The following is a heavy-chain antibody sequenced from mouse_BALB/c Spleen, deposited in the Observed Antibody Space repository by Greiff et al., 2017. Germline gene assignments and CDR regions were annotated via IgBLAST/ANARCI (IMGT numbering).Heavy chain of an antibody. CDR1: GYSITSDYA. CDR3: AREVYYYGSSWGFAY. V-gene: IGHV3-2*02. Sequence: EVQLVESGPGLVKPSQSLSLTCTVTGYSITSDYAWNWIRQFPGNKLEWMGYISYSGSTSYNPSLKSPISITRDTAKNQFFLQLNSVTTEDTATYYCAREVYYYGSSWGFAYWGQGTLVTVSA. CDR2: ISYSGST. J-gene: IGHJ3*01. D-gene: IGHD1-1*01.